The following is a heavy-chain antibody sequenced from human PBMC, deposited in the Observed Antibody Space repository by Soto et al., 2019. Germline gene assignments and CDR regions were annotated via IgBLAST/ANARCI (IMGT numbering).Heavy chain of an antibody. CDR3: ARDRRGATLIDY. J-gene: IGHJ4*02. V-gene: IGHV4-31*03. D-gene: IGHD1-26*01. CDR2: IYYSGST. CDR1: GGSISSGGYY. Sequence: QVQLQESGPGLVKPSQTLSLTCTVSGGSISSGGYYWSWIRQHPGKGLEWIGYIYYSGSTYYNPSLKSRVTISVDTSKNQFSVKLSSVTAADTAVYYCARDRRGATLIDYWGQGTLVTVSS.